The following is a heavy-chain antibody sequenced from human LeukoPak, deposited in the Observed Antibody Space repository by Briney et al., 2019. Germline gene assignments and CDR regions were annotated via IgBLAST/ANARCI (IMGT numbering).Heavy chain of an antibody. CDR1: GGAFSGYY. CDR3: TRLPQGGSTYGPLDV. Sequence: SETLSLTCAVDGGAFSGYYWIWIRQPPGKGPEWIGEINDSGSTNYNPSLKSRVTISVDTSKNQFSLKLSSVTAADTAVYYCTRLPQGGSTYGPLDVWGQGTTVTVSS. V-gene: IGHV4-34*01. J-gene: IGHJ6*02. CDR2: INDSGST. D-gene: IGHD2-8*01.